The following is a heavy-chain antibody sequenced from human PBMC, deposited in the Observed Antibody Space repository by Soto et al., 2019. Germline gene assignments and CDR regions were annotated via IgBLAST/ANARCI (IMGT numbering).Heavy chain of an antibody. J-gene: IGHJ4*02. V-gene: IGHV3-23*01. D-gene: IGHD6-13*01. CDR1: GFTFSSYA. CDR3: AKAPIAAAGYGGFFDY. Sequence: EVQLLESGGGLVQPGGSLRLSCAASGFTFSSYAMSWVRQSPGKGLEWVSAVSGSGGSTYYADSVKGRFTISRDNSKNPLYLQMNSLRAEDTAVYYCAKAPIAAAGYGGFFDYWGQGALVTVSS. CDR2: VSGSGGST.